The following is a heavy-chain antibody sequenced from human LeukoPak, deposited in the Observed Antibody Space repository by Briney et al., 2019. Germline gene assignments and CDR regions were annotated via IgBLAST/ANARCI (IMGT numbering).Heavy chain of an antibody. CDR2: ISSRSSAI. J-gene: IGHJ4*02. V-gene: IGHV3-48*02. CDR3: ARDQGEELIAGAQLGDY. CDR1: GFTFSDYS. Sequence: HTGGSLRPSCTASGFTFSDYSMHWIRQAPGKGLEWVSYISSRSSAIYYADSVKGRFTISRDNAKNALYLQMNSLRDEDTDMYYCARDQGEELIAGAQLGDYWGQGTLVTVSS. D-gene: IGHD6-13*01.